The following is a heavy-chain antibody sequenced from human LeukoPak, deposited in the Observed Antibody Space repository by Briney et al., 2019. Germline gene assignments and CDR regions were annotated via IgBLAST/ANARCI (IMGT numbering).Heavy chain of an antibody. D-gene: IGHD2-15*01. CDR2: IYYSGST. Sequence: SETLSLTCTVSGGSISSSSYYWGWIRQPPGKGLEWIGSIYYSGSTYYNPSLKSRVTISVDTSKNQFSLKLSSVTAADTAVYYCARDGTVVVVAATRRAFDIWGQGTMVTVSS. J-gene: IGHJ3*02. CDR3: ARDGTVVVVAATRRAFDI. CDR1: GGSISSSSYY. V-gene: IGHV4-39*07.